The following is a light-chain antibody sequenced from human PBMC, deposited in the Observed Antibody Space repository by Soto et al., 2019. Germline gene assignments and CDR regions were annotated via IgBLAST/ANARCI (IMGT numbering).Light chain of an antibody. J-gene: IGKJ2*01. CDR2: AAS. Sequence: EVVMTQSPVNLSVSPGERATLSCRASQSVSTHLAWYQQKPGQAPKLLIYAASTRVTGISARFSGSGSGTEFSLTISSLQSEDFGIYYCQQYYNWPPYTFGQGTKLQIE. V-gene: IGKV3-15*01. CDR3: QQYYNWPPYT. CDR1: QSVSTH.